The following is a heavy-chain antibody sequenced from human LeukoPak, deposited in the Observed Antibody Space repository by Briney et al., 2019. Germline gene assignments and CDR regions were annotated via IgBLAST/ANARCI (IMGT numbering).Heavy chain of an antibody. CDR1: GFTFSRYG. J-gene: IGHJ4*02. Sequence: GRSLRLSCAASGFTFSRYGMHWVRQAPGKGLEWVAIISDDGRTEYYADSVKGRFTISRDNTQNSLYLQMSSLGAEDTAVYYCARGRAWELLGVDYWGQGTLVTVSS. V-gene: IGHV3-30*03. CDR2: ISDDGRTE. CDR3: ARGRAWELLGVDY. D-gene: IGHD1-26*01.